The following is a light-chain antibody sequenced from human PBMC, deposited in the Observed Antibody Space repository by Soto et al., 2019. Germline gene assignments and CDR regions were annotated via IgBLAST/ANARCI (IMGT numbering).Light chain of an antibody. CDR1: QSVSSF. CDR2: DVS. CDR3: QQRTYCPPVYT. Sequence: EIVLTQSPVTLSLSPGDRATLSCRPSQSVSSFLAWYQQKPGQPPRLLLYDVSNRAAGIPARFSGSGSGTDFTLTISSLEPEDFAVYYCQQRTYCPPVYTFGQGTKLEIK. V-gene: IGKV3-11*01. J-gene: IGKJ2*01.